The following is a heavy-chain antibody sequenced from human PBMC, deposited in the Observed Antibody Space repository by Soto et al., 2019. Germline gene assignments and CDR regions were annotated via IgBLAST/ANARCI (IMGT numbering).Heavy chain of an antibody. CDR1: GGTFSSYA. Sequence: QVQLVQSGAEVKKPGSSVKVSCKASGGTFSSYAISWVRYAPGQGLEWMGGIIPIFGTATYALKFQGSVTITADEATSAPYMELSSLRSEDTAVYYWEREAATKSRCLDHLVQGTVPTVSS. J-gene: IGHJ5*02. CDR3: EREAATKSRCLDH. CDR2: IIPIFGTA. D-gene: IGHD2-8*01. V-gene: IGHV1-69*01.